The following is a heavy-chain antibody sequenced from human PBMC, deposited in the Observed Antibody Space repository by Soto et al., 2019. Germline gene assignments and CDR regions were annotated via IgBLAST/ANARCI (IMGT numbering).Heavy chain of an antibody. Sequence: EVQLVESGGGLVKPGGSLRLSCATSGFTFSSYSMNWVRQAPGKGLEWVSSISSSSSYIYYGDSVRGRFTISRDNAKNSLSLQMNSLSAEDTAVYYCERDVGYCIGGSCYALYAFDIWGQGTMVPVSS. D-gene: IGHD2-15*01. V-gene: IGHV3-21*01. CDR3: ERDVGYCIGGSCYALYAFDI. CDR1: GFTFSSYS. CDR2: ISSSSSYI. J-gene: IGHJ3*02.